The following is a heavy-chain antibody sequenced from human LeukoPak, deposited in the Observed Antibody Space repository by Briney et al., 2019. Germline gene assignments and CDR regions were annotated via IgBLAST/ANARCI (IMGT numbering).Heavy chain of an antibody. CDR3: ARHFKVTMVRGVENYYYYMDV. J-gene: IGHJ6*03. Sequence: ASVEVSCKASGYTFTSYYMHWVLQAPGQGLEWMGIINPSGGSTSYAQKFQGGVTMTRDTSTRTVYMELSSLRSEDTAVYYCARHFKVTMVRGVENYYYYMDVWGKGTTVTVSS. CDR2: INPSGGST. V-gene: IGHV1-46*03. CDR1: GYTFTSYY. D-gene: IGHD3-10*01.